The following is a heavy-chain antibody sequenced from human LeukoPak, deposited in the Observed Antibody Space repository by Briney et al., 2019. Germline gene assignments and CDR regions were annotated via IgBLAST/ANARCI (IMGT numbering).Heavy chain of an antibody. D-gene: IGHD1-26*01. CDR3: ARDWGATFDY. J-gene: IGHJ4*02. CDR1: GFTFSSYG. CDR2: IWYGGSNK. Sequence: GRSLRLSCAASGFTFSSYGMHWVRQAPGKGLEWVAVIWYGGSNKYYADSVKGRFTISRDNSKNTLYLQMNSLRAEDTAVYYCARDWGATFDYWGQGTLVTVSS. V-gene: IGHV3-33*01.